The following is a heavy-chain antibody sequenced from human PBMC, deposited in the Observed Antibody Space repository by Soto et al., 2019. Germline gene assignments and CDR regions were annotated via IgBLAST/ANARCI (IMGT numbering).Heavy chain of an antibody. CDR2: ISSSSSYI. J-gene: IGHJ4*02. CDR1: GFTFSSYS. V-gene: IGHV3-21*01. Sequence: GGSLRLSCAASGFTFSSYSMNWVRQAPGKGLEWVSSISSSSSYINYADSVKGRFTISRDNAKNSLYLQMNSLRAEDTAVYYCARAGGRTGSLPDYWGQGTLVTVSS. D-gene: IGHD3-10*01. CDR3: ARAGGRTGSLPDY.